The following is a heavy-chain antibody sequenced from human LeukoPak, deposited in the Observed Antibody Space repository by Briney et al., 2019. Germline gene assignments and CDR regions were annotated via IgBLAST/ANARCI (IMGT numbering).Heavy chain of an antibody. CDR2: IYYSGST. Sequence: PSQTLSLTCTVSGGSMSSGDYYWSWIRQPPGKGLEWIGYIYYSGSTYYNPSLKSRVTISVDTSKNQFSLKLSSVTAADTAVYYCARGVVVVTATHYYYYGMDVWGNGTTVTVSS. V-gene: IGHV4-30-4*01. CDR3: ARGVVVVTATHYYYYGMDV. D-gene: IGHD2-21*02. CDR1: GGSMSSGDYY. J-gene: IGHJ6*04.